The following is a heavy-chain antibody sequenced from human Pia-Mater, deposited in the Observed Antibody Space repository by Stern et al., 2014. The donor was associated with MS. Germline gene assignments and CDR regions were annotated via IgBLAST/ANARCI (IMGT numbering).Heavy chain of an antibody. CDR3: AREVGSLAMDV. V-gene: IGHV1-69*06. D-gene: IGHD1-1*01. CDR2: ITPIFGSA. Sequence: VQLLESGAEVKKPGSSVKVSCKASGDTFTDYAISWVRQDPGQGPEWMGGITPIFGSADYAQKFQGRLTITADRSTSTAYMDLSSLTSEDTAVYYCAREVGSLAMDVWGQGTTVIVSS. CDR1: GDTFTDYA. J-gene: IGHJ6*01.